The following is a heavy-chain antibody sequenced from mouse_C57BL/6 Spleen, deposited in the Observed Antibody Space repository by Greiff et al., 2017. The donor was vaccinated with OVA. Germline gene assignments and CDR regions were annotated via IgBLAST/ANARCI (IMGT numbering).Heavy chain of an antibody. CDR1: GYAFSSYW. V-gene: IGHV1-80*01. J-gene: IGHJ4*01. CDR3: ARSGITTVVAPYYAMDY. CDR2: IYPGDGDT. Sequence: VQLQQSGAELVKPGASVKISCKASGYAFSSYWMNWVKQRPGKGLEWIGQIYPGDGDTNYNGKFKGKATLTADKSSSTAYVQLSSLTSEDSAVYFCARSGITTVVAPYYAMDYWGQGTSVTVSS. D-gene: IGHD1-1*01.